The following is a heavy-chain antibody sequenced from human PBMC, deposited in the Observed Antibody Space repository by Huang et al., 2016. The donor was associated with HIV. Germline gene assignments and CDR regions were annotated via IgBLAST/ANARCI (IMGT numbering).Heavy chain of an antibody. D-gene: IGHD3-3*02. CDR1: GFTFSSYA. CDR2: ISGSDGRT. CDR3: AKPPSISSKYFQH. Sequence: EVQLLESGGGLVQPGGSLRLSCAASGFTFSSYAMSWVRQAPGKGLEWGLGISGSDGRTYYTDTVKGRFTISRDNSKNTLYLQMNSLRAEDTAVYYCAKPPSISSKYFQHWGQGTLVTVSS. J-gene: IGHJ1*01. V-gene: IGHV3-23*01.